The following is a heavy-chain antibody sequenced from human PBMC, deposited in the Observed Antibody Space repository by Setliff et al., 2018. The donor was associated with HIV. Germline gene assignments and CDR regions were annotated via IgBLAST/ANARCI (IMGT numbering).Heavy chain of an antibody. CDR1: GYTFTDYY. Sequence: ASVKVSCKASGYTFTDYYMHWVRQAPGQGLEWMGWINPKSGGTNSALKFQCRVTMTRDTSISTAYMELSRLRSDDTAVYYCSRDGGGPWDYYYYYRDVWAKGTTVTVSS. CDR3: SRDGGGPWDYYYYYRDV. CDR2: INPKSGGT. J-gene: IGHJ6*03. D-gene: IGHD3-16*01. V-gene: IGHV1-2*02.